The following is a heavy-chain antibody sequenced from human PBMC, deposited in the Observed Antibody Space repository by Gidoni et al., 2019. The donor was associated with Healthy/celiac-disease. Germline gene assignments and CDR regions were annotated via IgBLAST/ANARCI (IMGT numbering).Heavy chain of an antibody. J-gene: IGHJ4*02. CDR3: AKDKEITIFGVAFDY. CDR2: ISYDGSNK. Sequence: QVQLVESGGGVVQPGRSLRLSCAASGFTFSSYGMHWVRQAPGKGLEWVAVISYDGSNKYYADSVKGRFTISRDNSKNTLYLQMNSLRAEDTAVYYCAKDKEITIFGVAFDYWGQGTLVTVSS. D-gene: IGHD3-3*01. CDR1: GFTFSSYG. V-gene: IGHV3-30*18.